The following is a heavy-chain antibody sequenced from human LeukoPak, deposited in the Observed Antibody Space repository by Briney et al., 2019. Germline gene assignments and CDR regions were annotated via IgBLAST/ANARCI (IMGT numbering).Heavy chain of an antibody. D-gene: IGHD6-19*01. CDR1: GFTFTSYG. CDR2: ISYDGSNT. CDR3: AKDLYNSGWSPTTFDY. Sequence: GGSLRLSCAASGFTFTSYGIHWVRQAPGKGLEWVAFISYDGSNTYYADSVKGRFTISRDNSKNTLYLQMNSLIGEDTAVYYCAKDLYNSGWSPTTFDYWGQGILVTVSS. J-gene: IGHJ4*02. V-gene: IGHV3-30*02.